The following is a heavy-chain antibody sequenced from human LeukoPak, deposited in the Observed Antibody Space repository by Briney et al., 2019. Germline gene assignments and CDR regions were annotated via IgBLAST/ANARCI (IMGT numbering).Heavy chain of an antibody. CDR2: ISSSSSTI. CDR3: AREGYYGSGTYGAFDI. V-gene: IGHV3-48*01. J-gene: IGHJ3*02. Sequence: PGGSLRLSCAASGFTFSNYDMNWVRQAPGKGLGWVSYISSSSSTIYYADSVKGRFTISRDNAKNSLYLQMYSLRAEDTAVYYCAREGYYGSGTYGAFDIWGQGTMVTVSS. D-gene: IGHD3-10*01. CDR1: GFTFSNYD.